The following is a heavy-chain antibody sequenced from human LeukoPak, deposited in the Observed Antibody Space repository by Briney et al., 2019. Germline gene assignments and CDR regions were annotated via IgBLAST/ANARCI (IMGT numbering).Heavy chain of an antibody. D-gene: IGHD6-19*01. CDR2: ISYDGSNK. CDR3: ARMGIAVAGVFDY. Sequence: GRSLRLSCAASGFTFSSYAMHWVRQAPGKGLEWVAVISYDGSNKYYADSVKGRFTISRDNSKNTLYLQMNSLRAEDTAAYYCARMGIAVAGVFDYWGQGTLVTVSS. CDR1: GFTFSSYA. V-gene: IGHV3-30*04. J-gene: IGHJ4*02.